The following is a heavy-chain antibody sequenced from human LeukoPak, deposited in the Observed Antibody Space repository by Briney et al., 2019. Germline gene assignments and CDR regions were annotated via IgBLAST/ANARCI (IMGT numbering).Heavy chain of an antibody. D-gene: IGHD1/OR15-1a*01. CDR3: ARSEPRNTWSHFDS. CDR1: GGSISSYY. Sequence: PSETLSLTCSVSGGSISSYYWSWIRQPAGKGLEWVGRIHTSEPTNYNPSLKSRLIMSVDTSKNQFSLKLTSVTAADTALYYCARSEPRNTWSHFDSWGQGTLVTVSS. CDR2: IHTSEPT. V-gene: IGHV4-4*07. J-gene: IGHJ4*02.